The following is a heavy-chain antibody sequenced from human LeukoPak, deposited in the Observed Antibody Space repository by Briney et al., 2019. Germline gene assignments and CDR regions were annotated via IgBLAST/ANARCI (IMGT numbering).Heavy chain of an antibody. V-gene: IGHV3-23*01. CDR3: AKGRLGGSRGLDY. D-gene: IGHD3-10*01. CDR2: ISGSGGST. Sequence: TGGSLRLSCTASGFTFSSYAMSWVRQAPGKGLEWVSAISGSGGSTYYADSVKGRFTISRDNSKNTLYLQMNSLRAEDTAVYYCAKGRLGGSRGLDYWGQGTLVTVSS. CDR1: GFTFSSYA. J-gene: IGHJ4*02.